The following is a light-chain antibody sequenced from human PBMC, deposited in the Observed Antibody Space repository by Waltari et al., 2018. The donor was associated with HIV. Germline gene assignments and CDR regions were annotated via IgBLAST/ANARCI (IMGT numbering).Light chain of an antibody. CDR3: QQSYSTPRT. Sequence: DIQMTQSLYSLSAVVGDRVTITCRVSQSSSSYLNWYQQKPGQAPTLLSYAASSLQGGVPARFSDSGSGTDFTLTISSLQTEDFATYYCQQSYSTPRTFGQGTKVEIK. J-gene: IGKJ1*01. CDR1: QSSSSY. V-gene: IGKV1-39*01. CDR2: AAS.